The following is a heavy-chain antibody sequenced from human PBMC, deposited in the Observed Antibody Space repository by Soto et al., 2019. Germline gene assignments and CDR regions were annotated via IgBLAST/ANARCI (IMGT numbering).Heavy chain of an antibody. CDR1: GGSISSSSYY. CDR3: ARHKVAVAGNEIFDY. J-gene: IGHJ4*02. Sequence: SETLSLTCPVSGGSISSSSYYWGWIRQPPGKGLEWIGSIYYSGSTYYNPSLKSRVTISVDTSKNQFSLKLSSVTAADTAVYYCARHKVAVAGNEIFDYWGQGTLVTVSS. CDR2: IYYSGST. V-gene: IGHV4-39*01. D-gene: IGHD6-19*01.